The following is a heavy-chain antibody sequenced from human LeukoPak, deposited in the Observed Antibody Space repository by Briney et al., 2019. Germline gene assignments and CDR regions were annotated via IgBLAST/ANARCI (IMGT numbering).Heavy chain of an antibody. CDR2: IYTSGST. CDR1: GVSISSYY. CDR3: AREYSYGFHYYYYYMDV. J-gene: IGHJ6*03. Sequence: SETLSLTRTVSGVSISSYYWSWIRQPAGKGLEWIGRIYTSGSTNYNPSLKSRVTMSVDPSKNQFSLKLSSVTAADTAVYYCAREYSYGFHYYYYYMDVWGKGTTVTISS. V-gene: IGHV4-4*07. D-gene: IGHD5-18*01.